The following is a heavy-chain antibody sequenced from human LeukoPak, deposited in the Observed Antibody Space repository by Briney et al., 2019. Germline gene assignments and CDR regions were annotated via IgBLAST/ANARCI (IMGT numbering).Heavy chain of an antibody. J-gene: IGHJ4*02. CDR3: ARFFSDSSGYYYFDY. CDR1: GGSISSYY. V-gene: IGHV4-59*01. CDR2: IYYSGST. Sequence: SETLSLTCTVSGGSISSYYWSWIRQPPGKGLEWIGYIYYSGSTNYNPSLKSRVTISVDTSKNQFSLKLSSVTAADTAVYYCARFFSDSSGYYYFDYWGQGTLVTVSS. D-gene: IGHD3-22*01.